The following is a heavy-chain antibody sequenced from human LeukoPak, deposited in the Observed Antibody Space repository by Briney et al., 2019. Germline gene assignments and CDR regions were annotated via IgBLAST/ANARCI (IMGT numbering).Heavy chain of an antibody. CDR3: ARSGYSCGHGDY. V-gene: IGHV1-18*04. Sequence: ASVKVSCKASGYTFSSHYISWVRQAPGQGLEWMGWISANNGKTSYAQKLQGRVTMTTDTSTSTAYMDLRSLRSDDTAVYYCARSGYSCGHGDYWGQGTLVTVSS. CDR2: ISANNGKT. D-gene: IGHD5-18*01. J-gene: IGHJ4*02. CDR1: GYTFSSHY.